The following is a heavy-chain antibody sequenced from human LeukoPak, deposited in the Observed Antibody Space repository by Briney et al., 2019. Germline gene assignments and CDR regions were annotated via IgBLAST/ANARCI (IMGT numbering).Heavy chain of an antibody. CDR1: GGSFSGYY. Sequence: SEALSLTCAVYGGSFSGYYWSWIRQPPGKGLEWIGEINHSGSTYYNPSLKSRVTISVDTSKNQFSLKLSSVTAADTAVYYCASFPLNVDIVATDGGYYFDYWGQGTLVTVSS. D-gene: IGHD5-12*01. V-gene: IGHV4-34*01. CDR3: ASFPLNVDIVATDGGYYFDY. J-gene: IGHJ4*02. CDR2: INHSGST.